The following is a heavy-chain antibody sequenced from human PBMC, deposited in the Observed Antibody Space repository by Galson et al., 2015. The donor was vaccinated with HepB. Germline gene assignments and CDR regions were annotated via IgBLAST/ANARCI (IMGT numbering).Heavy chain of an antibody. Sequence: SLRLSCAASGFTFSSYAMHWVRQAPGKGLEWVAVISYDGSNKYYADSVKGRFTISRDNSKNTLYLQMNSLRAEDTAVYYCAREGIAAAGTYYYYGMDVWGQGTTVTVSS. CDR1: GFTFSSYA. D-gene: IGHD6-13*01. J-gene: IGHJ6*02. CDR3: AREGIAAAGTYYYYGMDV. V-gene: IGHV3-30-3*01. CDR2: ISYDGSNK.